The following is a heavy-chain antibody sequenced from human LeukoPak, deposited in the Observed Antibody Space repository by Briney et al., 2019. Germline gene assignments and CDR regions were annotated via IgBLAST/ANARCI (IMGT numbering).Heavy chain of an antibody. J-gene: IGHJ4*02. CDR2: IYYRGST. CDR3: AREGSTIRGIDS. V-gene: IGHV4-59*01. CDR1: GGSISSYY. Sequence: SETLSLTCTVSGGSISSYYWSWIRQPPGKGLERIGYIYYRGSTNYNPSLKSRVTISVDTSKNQFSLKLSSVTAADTAVYYCAREGSTIRGIDSWGQGTMVTVSS. D-gene: IGHD2/OR15-2a*01.